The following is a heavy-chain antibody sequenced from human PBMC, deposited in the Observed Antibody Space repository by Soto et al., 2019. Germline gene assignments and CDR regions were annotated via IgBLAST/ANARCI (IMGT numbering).Heavy chain of an antibody. D-gene: IGHD2-8*01. CDR2: INAGNGNT. CDR3: ATEVYRRLDP. Sequence: ASVKVCCKASGYTFTSYAMHWVRQAPGQRLEWMGWINAGNGNTIYAQKFQGRVTMTEDTSTDTAYMELSSLRSEDTAVYYCATEVYRRLDPWGQGTLVPVSS. CDR1: GYTFTSYA. V-gene: IGHV1-3*01. J-gene: IGHJ5*02.